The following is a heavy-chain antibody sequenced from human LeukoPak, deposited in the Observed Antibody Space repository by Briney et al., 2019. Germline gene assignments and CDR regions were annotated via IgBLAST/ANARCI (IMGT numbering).Heavy chain of an antibody. J-gene: IGHJ4*02. CDR3: AREDPDGSYSEFDY. CDR2: IYTSGST. CDR1: GGSISSYY. Sequence: SETLSLTCTVSGGSISSYYWSWIRQPAGKGLEWIGRIYTSGSTNYNPSLKSRVTMSVDTSKNQFSLKLSSVTAADTAVYYCAREDPDGSYSEFDYWGQGTLVTVSS. V-gene: IGHV4-4*07. D-gene: IGHD1-26*01.